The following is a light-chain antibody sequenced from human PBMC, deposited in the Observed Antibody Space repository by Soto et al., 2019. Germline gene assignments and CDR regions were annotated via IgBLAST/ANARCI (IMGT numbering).Light chain of an antibody. V-gene: IGKV1-9*01. CDR1: QGISSY. CDR2: AAS. J-gene: IGKJ3*01. Sequence: IQLTQSPSSLSASVGDRVTITCRARQGISSYLAWYQQKPGKAPKLLIYAASTLQSGVPSRFSGSGSGTYFTLTISSLQPEDFSTYYCQQLNSYPLFTFGPGTKGDIK. CDR3: QQLNSYPLFT.